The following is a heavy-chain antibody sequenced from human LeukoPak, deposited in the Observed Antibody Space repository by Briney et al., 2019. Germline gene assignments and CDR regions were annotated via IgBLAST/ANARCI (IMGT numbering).Heavy chain of an antibody. CDR2: ISSSSSYI. CDR3: ARDGGAYSYYYYTDV. Sequence: GGSLRLSCAASGFTFSSYSMNWVRQAPGKGLEWVSSISSSSSYIYYADSVKGRFTISRDNAKNSLYLQMSSLRAEDTAVYYCARDGGAYSYYYYTDVWGKGTTVTVSS. D-gene: IGHD3-16*01. CDR1: GFTFSSYS. V-gene: IGHV3-21*01. J-gene: IGHJ6*03.